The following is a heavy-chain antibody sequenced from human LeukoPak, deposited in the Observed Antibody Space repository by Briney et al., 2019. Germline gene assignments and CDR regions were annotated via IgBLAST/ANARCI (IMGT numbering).Heavy chain of an antibody. CDR2: ISYDGSNK. D-gene: IGHD1-20*01. CDR3: APAQGITGTRASYFDY. CDR1: GFTFSSYG. V-gene: IGHV3-30*03. J-gene: IGHJ4*02. Sequence: GGSLRLSCAASGFTFSSYGMHWVRQAPGKGLEWVAVISYDGSNKYYADSVKGRFTISRDNSKNTLYLQMNSLRAEDTAVYYCAPAQGITGTRASYFDYWGQGTLVTVSS.